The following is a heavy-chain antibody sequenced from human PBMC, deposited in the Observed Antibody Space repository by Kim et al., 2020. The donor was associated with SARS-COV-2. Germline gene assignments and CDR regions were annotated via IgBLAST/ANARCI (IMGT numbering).Heavy chain of an antibody. D-gene: IGHD3-22*01. J-gene: IGHJ2*01. CDR2: IYYSGST. CDR3: ARRVVIHWYFDL. Sequence: SETLSLTCTVSGGSISSSSYYWGWIRQPPGKGLEWIGSIYYSGSTYYTPSLKSRVTISVDTSKNQFSLKLSSVTAADTAVYYCARRVVIHWYFDLWGRGTLVTVSS. V-gene: IGHV4-39*01. CDR1: GGSISSSSYY.